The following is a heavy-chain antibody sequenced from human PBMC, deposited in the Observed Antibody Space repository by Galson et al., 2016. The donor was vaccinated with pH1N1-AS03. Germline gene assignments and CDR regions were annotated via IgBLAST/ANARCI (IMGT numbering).Heavy chain of an antibody. CDR1: SRSLNGAY. Sequence: ETLSLTCAVSSRSLNGAYWTWIRQAPGKGLEWIGETIPGGGTTYNPSLRRRVTMALATSKKQVSLRLTSVTAADTAVYYCARRPTGLDYWGPGALVTVSA. V-gene: IGHV4-34*12. J-gene: IGHJ4*02. D-gene: IGHD3-10*01. CDR2: TIPGGGT. CDR3: ARRPTGLDY.